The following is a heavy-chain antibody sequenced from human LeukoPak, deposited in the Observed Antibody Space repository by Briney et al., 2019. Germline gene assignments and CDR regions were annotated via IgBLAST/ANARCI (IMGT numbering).Heavy chain of an antibody. CDR1: GFTVSSNY. J-gene: IGHJ3*02. Sequence: GGSLRLSCAASGFTVSSNYMSWVRQAPGKGLEWVSVIYSGGSTYYADSVKGRFTISRDNSKNTLYLQMNSLGAEDTAVYYCARAGCSGGSCYSLYAFDIWGQGTMVTVSS. CDR2: IYSGGST. CDR3: ARAGCSGGSCYSLYAFDI. D-gene: IGHD2-15*01. V-gene: IGHV3-53*01.